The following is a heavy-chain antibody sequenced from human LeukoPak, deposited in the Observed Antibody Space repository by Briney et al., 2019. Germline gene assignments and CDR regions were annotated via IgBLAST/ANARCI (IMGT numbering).Heavy chain of an antibody. CDR2: IYPGDSDT. V-gene: IGHV5-51*01. J-gene: IGHJ4*02. Sequence: GESRKISGKGSGYSFTNYGIAWVRQMPGKGLEWMGIIYPGDSDTSYSPSCQGQVTISADKSITTAYLQWSSLKASDAAMYYCARHGGTSTLFDYWGQGTLITVSS. D-gene: IGHD3-3*01. CDR1: GYSFTNYG. CDR3: ARHGGTSTLFDY.